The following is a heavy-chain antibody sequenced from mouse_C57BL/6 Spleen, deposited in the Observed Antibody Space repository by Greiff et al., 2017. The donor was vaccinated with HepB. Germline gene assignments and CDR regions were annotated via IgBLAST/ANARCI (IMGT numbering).Heavy chain of an antibody. Sequence: LVESGPELVKPGASVKISCKASGYAFSSSWMNWVKQRPGKGLEWIGRIYPGDGDTNYNGKFKGKATLTADKSSSTAYMQLSSLTSEDSAVYFCARSGGYYYGSSLAYWGQGTLVTVSA. D-gene: IGHD1-1*01. CDR1: GYAFSSSW. J-gene: IGHJ3*01. CDR2: IYPGDGDT. V-gene: IGHV1-82*01. CDR3: ARSGGYYYGSSLAY.